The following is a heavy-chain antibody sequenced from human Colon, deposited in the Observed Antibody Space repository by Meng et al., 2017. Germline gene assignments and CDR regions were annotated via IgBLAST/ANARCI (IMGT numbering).Heavy chain of an antibody. CDR2: IDARNGDT. CDR1: GYNLSSYF. Sequence: QGQLGQSGAVVKEPGASVKVSCDTFGYNLSSYFMYWVRQAPGQGLEWLGYIDARNGDTRYHQKFQGRVTMTRDTSTTTAYMEMTDLRDDDTAVYYCARDLAGLGGFWGQGTLVTVSS. J-gene: IGHJ4*02. CDR3: ARDLAGLGGF. V-gene: IGHV1-2*02. D-gene: IGHD6-19*01.